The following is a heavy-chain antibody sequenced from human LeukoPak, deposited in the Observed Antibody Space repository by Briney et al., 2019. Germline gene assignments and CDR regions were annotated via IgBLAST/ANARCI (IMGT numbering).Heavy chain of an antibody. D-gene: IGHD4-11*01. Sequence: SETLSLTCTVSGGSISSYYWSWIRQSPGKGLEWIGEINRSGSTNCDSSLKSRVTMSVDTFKDQFSLKLTSMTAEDTAVYYCARRVTIHYYMDVWGAGTPVTVSS. CDR1: GGSISSYY. V-gene: IGHV4-34*01. CDR3: ARRVTIHYYMDV. CDR2: INRSGST. J-gene: IGHJ6*03.